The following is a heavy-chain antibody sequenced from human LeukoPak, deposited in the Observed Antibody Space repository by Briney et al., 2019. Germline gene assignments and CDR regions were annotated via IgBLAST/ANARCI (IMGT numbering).Heavy chain of an antibody. CDR1: GGSISGYY. Sequence: SETLSLTCTVSGGSISGYYWTWIRQPAGKRLEWIGRVSDSGRAYYNPSLESRVTISLDTSNSQSSRKVTSVTAADTAVYYCARGRDMTPLAAYYSFVNWGQGTLVSVSS. CDR2: VSDSGRA. J-gene: IGHJ4*02. V-gene: IGHV4-4*07. D-gene: IGHD2-15*01. CDR3: ARGRDMTPLAAYYSFVN.